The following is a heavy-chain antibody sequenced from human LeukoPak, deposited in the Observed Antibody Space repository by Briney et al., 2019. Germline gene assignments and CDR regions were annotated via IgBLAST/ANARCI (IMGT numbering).Heavy chain of an antibody. CDR2: IYPSDSDT. V-gene: IGHV5-51*01. CDR1: GYTFTTYW. D-gene: IGHD1-26*01. J-gene: IGHJ4*02. Sequence: GESLKISCKGSGYTFTTYWIGGVRQTPGKGLEWMGIIYPSDSDTRYSPSFKGQVTISADKSISTAYLQWTTLEASDTAIYYCARRTLGATYDYWGQGTLVTVSS. CDR3: ARRTLGATYDY.